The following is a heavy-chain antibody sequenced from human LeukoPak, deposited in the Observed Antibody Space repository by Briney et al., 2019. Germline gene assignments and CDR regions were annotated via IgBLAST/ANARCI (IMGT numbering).Heavy chain of an antibody. Sequence: ASVKVSCKASGYTFTSYGISWVRQAPGQGLEWMGWISGYNGNTNYAQQKLQGRVTMTTDTSTRTAYMELRSLRSDDTAVYYCARDLKRGYSSGRYSWGTGSSNDYWGQGTLVTVSS. J-gene: IGHJ4*02. CDR1: GYTFTSYG. CDR3: ARDLKRGYSSGRYSWGTGSSNDY. CDR2: ISGYNGNT. D-gene: IGHD6-19*01. V-gene: IGHV1-18*01.